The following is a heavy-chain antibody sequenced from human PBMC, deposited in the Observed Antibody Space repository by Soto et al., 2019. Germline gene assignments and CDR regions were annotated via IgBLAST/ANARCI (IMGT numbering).Heavy chain of an antibody. Sequence: QVQLVQSGAEVKKPGSSVKVSCKASGGTFSSYAISWVRQAPGQGLEWMGGSIPIFGTANYAQKLQGRVTSTADESTSTAYMELRSLRSEDTAVDYCAKGVTMVRGVIRYGMDVWGQWTTVTVSS. CDR2: SIPIFGTA. V-gene: IGHV1-69*01. CDR1: GGTFSSYA. D-gene: IGHD3-10*01. J-gene: IGHJ6*02. CDR3: AKGVTMVRGVIRYGMDV.